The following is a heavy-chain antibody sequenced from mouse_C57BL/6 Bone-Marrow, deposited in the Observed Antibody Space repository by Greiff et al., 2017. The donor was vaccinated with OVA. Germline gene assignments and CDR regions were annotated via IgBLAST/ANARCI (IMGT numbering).Heavy chain of an antibody. CDR3: ARGGITTAYAMDY. V-gene: IGHV1-36*01. J-gene: IGHJ4*01. Sequence: EVQLQQSGPVLVKPGPSVTISCTASGFTFTDYYMHWVKQSHGKSLEWIGLVYPYNGGTSYNPKFKGKASFTVDTSSSTAYMELNRLSSEESAVYYWARGGITTAYAMDYWGQGTAVTVSA. D-gene: IGHD1-2*01. CDR2: VYPYNGGT. CDR1: GFTFTDYY.